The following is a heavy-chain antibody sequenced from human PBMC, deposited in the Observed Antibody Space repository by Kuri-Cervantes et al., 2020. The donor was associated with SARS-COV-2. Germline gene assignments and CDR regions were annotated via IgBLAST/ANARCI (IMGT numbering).Heavy chain of an antibody. J-gene: IGHJ5*02. CDR3: ARDRGPQAMFDP. V-gene: IGHV1-2*02. Sequence: ASVKVSCKASGYTFTGYYMHWVRQAPGQGLEWMGWINPNSGGTNYAQKFQGRVTMTRDTSISTAYMELSRLRSDDTAVYYWARDRGPQAMFDPWGQGTLVTVSS. CDR1: GYTFTGYY. CDR2: INPNSGGT.